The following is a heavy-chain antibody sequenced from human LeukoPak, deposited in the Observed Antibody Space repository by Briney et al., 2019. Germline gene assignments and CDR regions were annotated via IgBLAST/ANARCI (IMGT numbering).Heavy chain of an antibody. Sequence: GGSLRLSCAASGFTFSSYEMNWVRQAPGKGLEWVSAISASSGSIYYADSVKGRFTISRDNSKNTLYLQLNSLSAEDTAVYYCAKHHMANYDSNRVFDYWGQGTLVTVSS. CDR3: AKHHMANYDSNRVFDY. V-gene: IGHV3-23*01. CDR1: GFTFSSYE. CDR2: ISASSGSI. D-gene: IGHD3-22*01. J-gene: IGHJ4*02.